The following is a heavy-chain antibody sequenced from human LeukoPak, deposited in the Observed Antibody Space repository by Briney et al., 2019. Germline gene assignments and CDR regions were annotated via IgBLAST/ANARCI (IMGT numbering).Heavy chain of an antibody. CDR1: GFTFSSYG. V-gene: IGHV3-NL1*01. J-gene: IGHJ6*02. CDR2: IYSGGST. CDR3: ARERRGYSYIGNDYYYYGMDV. D-gene: IGHD5-18*01. Sequence: GRSLRLSCAASGFTFSSYGMHWVRQAPGKGLEWVAVIYSGGSTYYADSVKGRFTISRDNSKNTLYLQMNSLRAEDTAVYYCARERRGYSYIGNDYYYYGMDVWGQGTTVTVSS.